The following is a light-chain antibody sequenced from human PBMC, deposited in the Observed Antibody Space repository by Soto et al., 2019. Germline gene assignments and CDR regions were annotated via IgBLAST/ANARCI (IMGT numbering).Light chain of an antibody. CDR2: GAS. CDR3: QQSSSAPRLT. CDR1: QSVDRY. V-gene: IGKV1-39*01. J-gene: IGKJ4*01. Sequence: DFQMTQSPSSLSASIGDRVTISCRASQSVDRYLNWYQQKPGKAPNLLIYGASSLQSGVPSRFRGSGSGTDFTLTISSLQPEDFASYYCQQSSSAPRLTFGGGTKVEI.